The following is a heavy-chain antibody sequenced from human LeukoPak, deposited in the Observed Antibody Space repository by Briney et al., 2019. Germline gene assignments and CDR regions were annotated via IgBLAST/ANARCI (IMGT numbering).Heavy chain of an antibody. CDR2: ISAYNGNT. D-gene: IGHD2-2*01. J-gene: IGHJ5*02. V-gene: IGHV1-18*01. Sequence: ASVKVSCKASGYTFTSYGISWVRQAPGQGLEWMGWISAYNGNTNYAQKLQGRVTMTTDTCTSTAYMELRSLRSDDTAVYYCARAFSSTSRGWFDPWGQGTLVTVSS. CDR3: ARAFSSTSRGWFDP. CDR1: GYTFTSYG.